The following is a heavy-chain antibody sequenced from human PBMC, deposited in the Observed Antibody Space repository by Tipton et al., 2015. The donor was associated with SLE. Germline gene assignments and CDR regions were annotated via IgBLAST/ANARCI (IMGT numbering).Heavy chain of an antibody. CDR3: ATRPGGNNWFDP. CDR2: IYPDDSDT. Sequence: QLVQSGAEVKKPGESLKLSCKGSGFSFTTYWIGWVRQMPGKGLEWMGLIYPDDSDTKYSPSFQGQVTISADKSVSTAYLQWSSLKASDTAVYYCATRPGGNNWFDPWGQGTLVTVSS. J-gene: IGHJ5*02. D-gene: IGHD1-26*01. CDR1: GFSFTTYW. V-gene: IGHV5-51*03.